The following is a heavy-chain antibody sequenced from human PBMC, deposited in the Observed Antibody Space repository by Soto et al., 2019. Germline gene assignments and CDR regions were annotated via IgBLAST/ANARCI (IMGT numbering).Heavy chain of an antibody. D-gene: IGHD2-15*01. Sequence: TLSLTCTVSGASIKSRNYFWGWIRQPPGKGLEFVGSIHSSGDTYYNPSLKSRVTVSVDLSNSHFSLSLKSLTATDTAVYYCGRLAEAATGHTDFDFWGQGTLVTVSS. CDR1: GASIKSRNYF. CDR2: IHSSGDT. V-gene: IGHV4-39*02. J-gene: IGHJ4*02. CDR3: GRLAEAATGHTDFDF.